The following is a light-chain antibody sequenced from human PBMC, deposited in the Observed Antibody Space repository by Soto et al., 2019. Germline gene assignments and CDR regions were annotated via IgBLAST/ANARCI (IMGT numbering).Light chain of an antibody. Sequence: QSALTQPPSASGSPGQSVTISCTGTSSDIGGYNYVSWYQQHPGKAPKLMIYEVTKRPSGVPDRFSGSKSGNTASLTVSGLQAEAEADYYCCSYAGSKNGVFGTGTKVTVL. CDR2: EVT. CDR1: SSDIGGYNY. J-gene: IGLJ1*01. CDR3: CSYAGSKNGV. V-gene: IGLV2-8*01.